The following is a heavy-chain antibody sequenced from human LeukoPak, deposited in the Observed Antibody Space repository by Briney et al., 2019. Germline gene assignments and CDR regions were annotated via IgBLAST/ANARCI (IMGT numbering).Heavy chain of an antibody. CDR3: AGITYYYDSSGSRAFDI. Sequence: SVKVSCKASGGTFSSYAISWVRQAPGQGLEWMGRIIRILGIANYAQKFQGRVTITADKTTSTAYMELSSLRSEDTAVYDCAGITYYYDSSGSRAFDIWGQGTMVTVSS. J-gene: IGHJ3*02. CDR1: GGTFSSYA. V-gene: IGHV1-69*04. CDR2: IIRILGIA. D-gene: IGHD3-22*01.